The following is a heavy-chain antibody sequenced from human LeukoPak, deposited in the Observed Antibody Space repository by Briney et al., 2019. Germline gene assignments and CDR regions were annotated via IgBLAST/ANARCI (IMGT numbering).Heavy chain of an antibody. CDR2: TYYRSNWNS. J-gene: IGHJ5*02. CDR1: GDSVSSNSAS. D-gene: IGHD6-6*01. Sequence: SQTLSLTCAIYGDSVSSNSASWNWIRQSPTRGLEWLGRTYYRSNWNSDYAISVKSRTTINPDTSMNQFSLHLKSVTPEDAAVYYCARDPDSSYEWGPFDPWGQGTLVTVSS. V-gene: IGHV6-1*01. CDR3: ARDPDSSYEWGPFDP.